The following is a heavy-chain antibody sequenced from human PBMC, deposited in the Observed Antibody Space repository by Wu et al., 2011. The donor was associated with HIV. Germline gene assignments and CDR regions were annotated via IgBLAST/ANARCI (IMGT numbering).Heavy chain of an antibody. V-gene: IGHV1-69*06. CDR1: GDTFNTYA. CDR2: IIPIFDKP. D-gene: IGHD6-13*01. CDR3: ARGNRSTWYVPGQGGYYFGMDV. Sequence: VQLVQSGAEVKKPGASVKVSCKASGDTFNTYAIGWVRQAPGQGLEWMGGIIPIFDKPNYGQEFQGRITITADKSTNTAYMDLSSLRPEDTAVYYCARGNRSTWYVPGQGGYYFGMDVWGPGTTVTVSS. J-gene: IGHJ6*02.